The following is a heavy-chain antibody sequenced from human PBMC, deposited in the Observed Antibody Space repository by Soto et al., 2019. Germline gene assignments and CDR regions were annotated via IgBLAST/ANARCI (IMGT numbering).Heavy chain of an antibody. J-gene: IGHJ3*02. V-gene: IGHV6-1*01. D-gene: IGHD3-3*01. CDR1: GDSVSSNSAA. CDR2: TYYRSKWYN. CDR3: ARSGLRFLEWSFDI. Sequence: SQTLSLTCAISGDSVSSNSAAWNWIRQSPSRGLEWLGRTYYRSKWYNDYAVSVKSRITINPDTSKNQFSLQLSSVTPEDTAVYYCARSGLRFLEWSFDIWGQGTMVTVSS.